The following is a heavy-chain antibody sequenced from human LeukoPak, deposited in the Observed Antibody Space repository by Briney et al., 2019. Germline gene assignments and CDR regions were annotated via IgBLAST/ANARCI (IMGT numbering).Heavy chain of an antibody. D-gene: IGHD1-1*01. V-gene: IGHV3-30*18. J-gene: IGHJ4*02. CDR1: GFTVSNYG. Sequence: GRTLRLSCAASGFTVSNYGMHWVRQAPGKGLEWVAVISYDGSNKYYADSVKGRFTVSRDNSKNTLYLQMNSLRGEDTAVYYCAKDQSWTLRRFDYWGQGTLVTVSS. CDR3: AKDQSWTLRRFDY. CDR2: ISYDGSNK.